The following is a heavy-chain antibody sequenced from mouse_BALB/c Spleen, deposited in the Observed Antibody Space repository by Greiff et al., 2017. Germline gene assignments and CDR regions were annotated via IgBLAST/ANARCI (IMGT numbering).Heavy chain of an antibody. D-gene: IGHD1-1*02. J-gene: IGHJ3*01. Sequence: EVQLVESGGGLVQPGGSRKLSCAASGFTFSSFGMHWVRQAPEKGLEWVAYISSGSSTIYYADTVKGRFTISRDNPKNTLFLQMTSLRSEDTAMYYCARGDYGAYWGQGTLVTVSA. CDR2: ISSGSSTI. V-gene: IGHV5-17*02. CDR1: GFTFSSFG. CDR3: ARGDYGAY.